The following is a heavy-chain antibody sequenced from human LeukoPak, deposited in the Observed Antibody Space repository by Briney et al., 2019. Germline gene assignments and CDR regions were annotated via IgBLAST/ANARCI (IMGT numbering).Heavy chain of an antibody. CDR2: ISFDGSNK. CDR1: GLTFSSYA. J-gene: IGHJ4*02. D-gene: IGHD2-2*01. CDR3: ARGGDCSSTSCYLPFDL. V-gene: IGHV3-30*04. Sequence: GRSLRLSCAASGLTFSSYAIHWVRQAPGKGLEWVAVISFDGSNKDYADSVKGRFTISRDSSKNTLYLQMNSLRPEDTAVYYCARGGDCSSTSCYLPFDLWGQGTLVTVSS.